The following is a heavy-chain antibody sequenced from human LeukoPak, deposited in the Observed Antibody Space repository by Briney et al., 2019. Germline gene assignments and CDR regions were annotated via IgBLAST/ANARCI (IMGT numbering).Heavy chain of an antibody. CDR2: IHYSGST. Sequence: SETLSFTRTVSGGSLSSYYRSGIRQPPGKGLEWIGYIHYSGSTHYNPSLKSRVTISVDTSKNQFSLKLSSVTAADTAVYYCARRSASYSFDYWGQGTLVTVSS. CDR1: GGSLSSYY. D-gene: IGHD1-26*01. CDR3: ARRSASYSFDY. V-gene: IGHV4-59*08. J-gene: IGHJ4*02.